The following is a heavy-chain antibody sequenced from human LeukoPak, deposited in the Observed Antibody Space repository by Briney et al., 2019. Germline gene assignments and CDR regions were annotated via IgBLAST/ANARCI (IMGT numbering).Heavy chain of an antibody. Sequence: PSETLSLTCNVSDGSITTYYWGWARQPPGKGLEYIGTVHYSGSTYYNPSLRSRLTMSVDTSKNQTSLKLNSVTAADTALYYCARAVDNSIDLWGQGTLVTVSS. CDR2: VHYSGST. D-gene: IGHD2/OR15-2a*01. CDR1: DGSITTYY. CDR3: ARAVDNSIDL. J-gene: IGHJ5*02. V-gene: IGHV4-39*01.